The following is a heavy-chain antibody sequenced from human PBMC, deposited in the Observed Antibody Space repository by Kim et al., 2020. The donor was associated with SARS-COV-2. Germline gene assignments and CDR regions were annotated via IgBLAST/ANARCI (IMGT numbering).Heavy chain of an antibody. Sequence: GGSLRLSCAASGFTFSDYYMSWIRQAPGKGLEWVSYISSSGSTIYYADSVKGRFTISRDNAKNSLYLQMNSLRAEDTAVYYCARGNRAMVRGALSFAFDIWGQGTMVTVSS. J-gene: IGHJ3*02. CDR3: ARGNRAMVRGALSFAFDI. V-gene: IGHV3-11*04. CDR2: ISSSGSTI. CDR1: GFTFSDYY. D-gene: IGHD3-10*01.